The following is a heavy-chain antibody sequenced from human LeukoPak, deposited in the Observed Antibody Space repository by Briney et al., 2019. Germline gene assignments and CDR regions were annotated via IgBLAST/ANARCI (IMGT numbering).Heavy chain of an antibody. CDR1: GFTFSSYA. CDR2: TSGSGGST. Sequence: GGSLRLSCAASGFTFSSYAMSWVRQAPGKGLEWVSATSGSGGSTYYADSVKGRFTISRDNSKNTLYLQMNSLRAEDTAVYYCAKAVAPFYDYLDYWGQGTLVTVSS. J-gene: IGHJ4*02. V-gene: IGHV3-23*01. D-gene: IGHD5/OR15-5a*01. CDR3: AKAVAPFYDYLDY.